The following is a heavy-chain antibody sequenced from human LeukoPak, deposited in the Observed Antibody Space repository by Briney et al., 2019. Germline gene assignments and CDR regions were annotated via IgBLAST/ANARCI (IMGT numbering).Heavy chain of an antibody. J-gene: IGHJ4*02. CDR3: ARGGSESDY. V-gene: IGHV3-7*01. CDR2: IKEDGSEK. CDR1: GFTFSSYW. Sequence: PGGSLRLSCAASGFTFSSYWMHWVRQAPGKGLEWVANIKEDGSEKNYVDSAKGRFTISRDNAKNSLYLQMNNLRAEDTTVYYCARGGSESDYWGQGTLVTVSS.